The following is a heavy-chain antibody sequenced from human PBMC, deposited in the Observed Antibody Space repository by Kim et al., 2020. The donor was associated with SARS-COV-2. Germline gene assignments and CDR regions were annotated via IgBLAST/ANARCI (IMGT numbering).Heavy chain of an antibody. CDR2: ISGSGGST. D-gene: IGHD3-9*01. J-gene: IGHJ4*02. CDR1: GFTFSSYA. CDR3: AKDWTYYDILTGCD. V-gene: IGHV3-23*01. Sequence: GGSLRLSCAASGFTFSSYAMSWVRQAPGKGLEWVSAISGSGGSTYYADSVKGRFTISRDNSKNTLYLQMNSLRAEDTAVYYCAKDWTYYDILTGCDWGQGTLVTVSS.